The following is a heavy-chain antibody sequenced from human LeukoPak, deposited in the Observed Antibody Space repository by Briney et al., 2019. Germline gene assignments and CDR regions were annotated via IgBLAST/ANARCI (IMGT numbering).Heavy chain of an antibody. Sequence: KTSETLSLTCTVSGGSISSSSYYWGCIRQPPGKGLEWIGSIYYSGSTYYNPSLKSRVTISVDTSKNQFSLKLSSVTAADTAVYYCARLTLVRFSFDPWGQGTLVTVSS. CDR1: GGSISSSSYY. V-gene: IGHV4-39*01. D-gene: IGHD2-8*01. J-gene: IGHJ5*02. CDR2: IYYSGST. CDR3: ARLTLVRFSFDP.